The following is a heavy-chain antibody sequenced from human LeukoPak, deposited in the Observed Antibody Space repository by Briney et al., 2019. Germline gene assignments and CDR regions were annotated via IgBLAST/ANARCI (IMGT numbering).Heavy chain of an antibody. CDR2: IKQDGSEK. CDR1: GFTFSSYW. Sequence: GGSLRLSCAASGFTFSSYWMSWVRQAPGKGLEWVANIKQDGSEKYYVDSVKGRFTTSRDNAKNSLYLQMNSLRAEDTAVYYCARSPMFGELCFFDCWGQGTLVTVSS. V-gene: IGHV3-7*01. J-gene: IGHJ4*02. CDR3: ARSPMFGELCFFDC. D-gene: IGHD3-10*02.